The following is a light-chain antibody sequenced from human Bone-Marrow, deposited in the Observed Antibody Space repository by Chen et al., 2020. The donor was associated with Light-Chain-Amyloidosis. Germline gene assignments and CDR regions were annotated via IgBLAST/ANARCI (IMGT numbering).Light chain of an antibody. J-gene: IGLJ2*01. V-gene: IGLV3-1*01. Sequence: SYELTQPPSVSVSPGQTASITCSGDKLGDQYTFWYQHKPGHSPVVIIYQDTKRPSGIPERFSGSTSENTATLAISGTQAMDEADYYCQTWDSSSVIFGGGTKLTVL. CDR1: KLGDQY. CDR2: QDT. CDR3: QTWDSSSVI.